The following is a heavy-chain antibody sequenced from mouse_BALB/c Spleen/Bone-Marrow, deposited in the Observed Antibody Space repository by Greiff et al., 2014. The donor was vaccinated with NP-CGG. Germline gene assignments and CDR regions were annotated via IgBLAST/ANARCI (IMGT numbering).Heavy chain of an antibody. D-gene: IGHD1-1*01. Sequence: EVKLLESGGGLVQPGGSLKLSCAASGFDFSSYWMSWVRQAPGKGLEWIGEINPDSNTKNYTPSLKDKFIISRDNAKNTLYLQMSKVRSEDTALYYCARMGHYGWFAYWGQGTLVTVSA. J-gene: IGHJ3*01. CDR2: INPDSNTK. CDR1: GFDFSSYW. CDR3: ARMGHYGWFAY. V-gene: IGHV4-1*02.